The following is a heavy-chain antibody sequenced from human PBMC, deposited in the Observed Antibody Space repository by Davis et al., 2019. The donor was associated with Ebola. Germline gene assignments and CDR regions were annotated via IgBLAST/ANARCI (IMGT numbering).Heavy chain of an antibody. CDR1: GFTFSSYA. Sequence: GESLKISCAASGFTFSSYAMSWVRQAPGKGLEWVSAISGRGSPTYNADSVKGRFTISRDNSKNTLYLQMNSLKAEDTAVYYCAKDTTGYSRSWYEFSCFDPWGQGTLVTVSS. D-gene: IGHD6-13*01. V-gene: IGHV3-23*01. J-gene: IGHJ5*02. CDR2: ISGRGSPT. CDR3: AKDTTGYSRSWYEFSCFDP.